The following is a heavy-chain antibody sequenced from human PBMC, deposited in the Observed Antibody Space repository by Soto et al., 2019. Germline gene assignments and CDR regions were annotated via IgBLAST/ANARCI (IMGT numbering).Heavy chain of an antibody. V-gene: IGHV1-18*04. CDR3: ATDPYCGSAPGCSALDA. D-gene: IGHD2-21*01. Sequence: QVHLVQSGGEEKKPGASVKVSCKASGYPFTSSGFSWVRQAPGQGLEWMGWISAYNGNTLYAQKFKGRVTMTTDTSTNTAYMELESRRSDDTAVYYCATDPYCGSAPGCSALDAWGQGTTVTVSS. J-gene: IGHJ6*02. CDR1: GYPFTSSG. CDR2: ISAYNGNT.